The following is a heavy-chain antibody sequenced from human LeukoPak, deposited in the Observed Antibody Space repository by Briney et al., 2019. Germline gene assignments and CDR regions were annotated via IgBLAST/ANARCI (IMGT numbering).Heavy chain of an antibody. CDR3: ARDRIAVAGAFDI. V-gene: IGHV1-69*04. CDR2: IIPIFGIA. CDR1: GGTFSSYA. Sequence: SVKVSCKASGGTFSSYAISWVRQAPGQGLEWMGRIIPIFGIANYAQKFQGRVTITADKSTSTAYMELSSLRSEDTAVYYCARDRIAVAGAFDIWGQGTMVTASS. J-gene: IGHJ3*02. D-gene: IGHD6-19*01.